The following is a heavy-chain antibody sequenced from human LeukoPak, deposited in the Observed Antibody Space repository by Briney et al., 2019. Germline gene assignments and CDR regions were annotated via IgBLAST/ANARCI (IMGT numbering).Heavy chain of an antibody. D-gene: IGHD3/OR15-3a*01. V-gene: IGHV4-39*07. CDR1: GGSISSSSYY. CDR3: ARDGP. J-gene: IGHJ4*02. Sequence: SVTLSLTCTVSGGSISSSSYYWGWIRQPPGKGLEWIGSIYYSGSTYYNPSLKSRVTISVDTSKNQFSLKLSSVTAADTAVYYCARDGPWGQGTLGTVSS. CDR2: IYYSGST.